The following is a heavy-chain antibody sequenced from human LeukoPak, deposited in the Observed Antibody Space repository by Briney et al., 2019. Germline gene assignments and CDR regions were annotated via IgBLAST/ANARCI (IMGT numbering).Heavy chain of an antibody. CDR1: GFTFSDYY. Sequence: PGGSQRLSCAASGFTFSDYYMSWIRQAPGKGLEWVSYINSSGSTIYYADSVKGRFYISRDNAKNSLYLQMSSLRAEDTAVYYCARDYALEYQLAMNYYYYYYYMDVWGKGTTVTVSS. J-gene: IGHJ6*03. CDR3: ARDYALEYQLAMNYYYYYYYMDV. CDR2: INSSGSTI. D-gene: IGHD2-2*01. V-gene: IGHV3-11*01.